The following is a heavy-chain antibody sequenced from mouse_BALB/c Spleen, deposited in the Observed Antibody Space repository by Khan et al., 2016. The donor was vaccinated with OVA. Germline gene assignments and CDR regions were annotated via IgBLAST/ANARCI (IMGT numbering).Heavy chain of an antibody. CDR2: IYYSGTI. CDR3: ARDYGSLYWYFDV. CDR1: GISITTGNYR. Sequence: EVQLQESGPGLVKPSQTVSLTCTVTGISITTGNYRWSWIRQFPGNKLEWIGNIYYSGTITYNPSLTSRTTITRDTSKSQFFLEMNSLTAKDTATDFCARDYGSLYWYFDVWGAGTTVTVSS. V-gene: IGHV3-5*02. J-gene: IGHJ1*01. D-gene: IGHD1-1*01.